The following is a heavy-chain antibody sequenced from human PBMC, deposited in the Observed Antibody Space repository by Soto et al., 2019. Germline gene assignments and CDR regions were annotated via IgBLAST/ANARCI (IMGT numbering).Heavy chain of an antibody. CDR2: IIPIFGTA. CDR1: GGTFSSYA. CDR3: ASQFCGGGDCYNAFDI. Sequence: QVQLVQSGAEVKKPGSSVKVSCKASGGTFSSYAISWVRQAPGQGLEWMGGIIPIFGTANYAQKFQGRVTITADESTSTAYMELSSLRSEDTAVYYCASQFCGGGDCYNAFDIWGQGTMVTVSS. D-gene: IGHD2-21*02. V-gene: IGHV1-69*01. J-gene: IGHJ3*02.